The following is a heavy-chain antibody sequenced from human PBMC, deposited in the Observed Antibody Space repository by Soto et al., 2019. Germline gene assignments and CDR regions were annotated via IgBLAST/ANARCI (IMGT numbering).Heavy chain of an antibody. J-gene: IGHJ3*02. CDR3: ARGDYYDTSGPFSDAFDI. D-gene: IGHD3-22*01. Sequence: GGSLRLSCAASGFTFSSYAMIWVRQAPGKGLEWVSAISGSGGSTYYADSVKGRFTISRDNSKNALYLQMNSLRAEDTAVYYCARGDYYDTSGPFSDAFDIWGQGTMVTVSS. CDR2: ISGSGGST. CDR1: GFTFSSYA. V-gene: IGHV3-23*01.